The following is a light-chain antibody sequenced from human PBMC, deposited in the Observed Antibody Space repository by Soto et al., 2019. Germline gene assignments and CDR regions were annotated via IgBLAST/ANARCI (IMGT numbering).Light chain of an antibody. Sequence: IVLTQSPGTLSLSPGERATLSCRASDIVSISYLAWYQQRSGQAPRLLIYGASTRATGIPDRFIGTGSGTDFTLTIIRLEPEDSAVYSCKQWGNSPRVTFGGGNKVEMK. CDR2: GAS. V-gene: IGKV3-20*01. CDR3: KQWGNSPRVT. CDR1: DIVSISY. J-gene: IGKJ4*01.